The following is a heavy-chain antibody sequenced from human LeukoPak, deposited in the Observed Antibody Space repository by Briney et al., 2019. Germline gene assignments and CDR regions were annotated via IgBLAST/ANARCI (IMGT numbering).Heavy chain of an antibody. J-gene: IGHJ4*02. V-gene: IGHV3-23*01. CDR3: ARDPGVVAFHYLDF. Sequence: PGGSLRLSCAASGFTCSSHAMAWVRQAPGKGLEWVSAIGGSSGSTYYADSVKGRFTISRDNSKNTVYLQMNYLRADDTAVYYCARDPGVVAFHYLDFWGQGTLVTVSS. D-gene: IGHD3-3*01. CDR2: IGGSSGST. CDR1: GFTCSSHA.